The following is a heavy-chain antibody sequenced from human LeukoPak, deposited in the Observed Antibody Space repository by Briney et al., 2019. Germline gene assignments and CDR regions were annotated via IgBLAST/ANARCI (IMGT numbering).Heavy chain of an antibody. J-gene: IGHJ6*02. CDR3: ARAGTAAAGTENYYYGMDV. CDR1: GGCFCGYY. Sequence: SETLSLTCAVYGGCFCGYYWGWIRQPPGEGVEWIGGNKHSGSTNCNPSLKSRVTISVDTSKNQFSLKLSSVTAADTAVYYCARAGTAAAGTENYYYGMDVWGQGTTVTVSS. V-gene: IGHV4-34*01. D-gene: IGHD6-13*01. CDR2: NKHSGST.